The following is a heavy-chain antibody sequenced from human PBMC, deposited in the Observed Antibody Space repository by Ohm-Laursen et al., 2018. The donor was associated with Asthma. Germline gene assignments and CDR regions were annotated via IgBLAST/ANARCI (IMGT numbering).Heavy chain of an antibody. CDR1: GFTFSSYG. CDR3: AKDGYSSSWYFDY. CDR2: IWYDGSNK. D-gene: IGHD6-13*01. V-gene: IGHV3-33*06. Sequence: SLRLSCAASGFTFSSYGMHWVRQAPGKGLEWVAVIWYDGSNKYYADSVKGRFTISRDTSKNTVYLQMNTLRAEDTAVYYCAKDGYSSSWYFDYWGQGTLVTVSS. J-gene: IGHJ4*02.